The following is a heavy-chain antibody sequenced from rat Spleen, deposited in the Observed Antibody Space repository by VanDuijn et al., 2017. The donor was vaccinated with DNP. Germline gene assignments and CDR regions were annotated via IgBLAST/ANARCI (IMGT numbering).Heavy chain of an antibody. D-gene: IGHD2-2*01. V-gene: IGHV2-32*01. CDR2: MWSDGDT. Sequence: QVQLRESGPGLVQPSQTLSLTCTASGFSLTIFHLHWLRQPPGKGLEWLGVMWSDGDTSSNSVLKSRLSISRDTSKSQVFLKMNSLQTEDTATYYCARGIPDFDYWGQGVMVTVSS. CDR1: GFSLTIFH. J-gene: IGHJ2*01. CDR3: ARGIPDFDY.